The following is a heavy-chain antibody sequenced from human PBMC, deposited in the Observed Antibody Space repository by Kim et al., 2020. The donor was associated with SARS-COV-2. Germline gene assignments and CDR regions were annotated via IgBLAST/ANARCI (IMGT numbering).Heavy chain of an antibody. Sequence: SETLSLTCAVSGGSISSSNWWSWVRQPPGKGLEWIGEIYHSGSTNYNPSLKSRVTISVDKSKNQFSLKLSSVTAADTAVYYCARANILTGYYSTNWFDPWGQGTLVTVSS. V-gene: IGHV4-4*02. CDR2: IYHSGST. CDR1: GGSISSSNW. CDR3: ARANILTGYYSTNWFDP. D-gene: IGHD3-9*01. J-gene: IGHJ5*02.